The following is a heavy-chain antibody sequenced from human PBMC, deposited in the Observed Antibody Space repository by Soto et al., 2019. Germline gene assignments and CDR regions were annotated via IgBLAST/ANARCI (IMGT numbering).Heavy chain of an antibody. V-gene: IGHV5-51*01. CDR3: ARRLADCSSGTCYSYFFDY. Sequence: GESLKISSKGAGYSFTSYWSGWVRQMPGKGLEWMGIIYPGDSDTRYSPSFEGQVTISVDKSISTSFLQWSSLKASDTAMYYCARRLADCSSGTCYSYFFDYWGQGTLVTV. CDR1: GYSFTSYW. J-gene: IGHJ4*02. D-gene: IGHD2-15*01. CDR2: IYPGDSDT.